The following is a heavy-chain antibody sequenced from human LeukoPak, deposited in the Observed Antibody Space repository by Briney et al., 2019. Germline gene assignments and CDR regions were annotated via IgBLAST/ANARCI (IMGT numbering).Heavy chain of an antibody. J-gene: IGHJ5*02. D-gene: IGHD6-13*01. V-gene: IGHV1-18*01. CDR1: GYTFTSYG. CDR2: VSVYNGNT. CDR3: ARGKQQLVPNWFDP. Sequence: ASVKVSCKASGYTFTSYGISWVRQAPGQGLEWMGWVSVYNGNTNYAQKLQGRVTMTTDTSTSTAYMELRSLRSDDTAVYYCARGKQQLVPNWFDPRGQGTLVTVSS.